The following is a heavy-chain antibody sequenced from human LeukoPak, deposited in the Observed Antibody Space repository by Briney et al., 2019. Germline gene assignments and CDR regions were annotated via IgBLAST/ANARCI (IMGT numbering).Heavy chain of an antibody. CDR3: STDRRLTGLFDF. CDR1: GFTFTNTW. J-gene: IGHJ4*02. Sequence: GGSLRLSCVASGFTFTNTWMTWVRQAPGKGLVWVARIKRRSDGETTDYAAPVKGRFTISRDDSKNTLYLQMNNLKTEDTAVYYCSTDRRLTGLFDFWGQGTQVTVSS. CDR2: IKRRSDGETT. V-gene: IGHV3-15*01. D-gene: IGHD3-9*01.